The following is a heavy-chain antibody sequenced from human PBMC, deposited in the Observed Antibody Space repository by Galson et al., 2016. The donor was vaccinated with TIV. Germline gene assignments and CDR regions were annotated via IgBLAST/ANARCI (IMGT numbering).Heavy chain of an antibody. D-gene: IGHD7-27*01. CDR3: IRDLGRLRDF. J-gene: IGHJ4*02. V-gene: IGHV1-46*03. Sequence: SCKASGNIFTRDYAHWVRQAPGQGLEWMGVIDPTYGGTTFAQKFQALVTMTRDTSTSTVYMEVSGLKSDDTAVYYCIRDLGRLRDFWGQGTLVTVSS. CDR1: GNIFTRDY. CDR2: IDPTYGGT.